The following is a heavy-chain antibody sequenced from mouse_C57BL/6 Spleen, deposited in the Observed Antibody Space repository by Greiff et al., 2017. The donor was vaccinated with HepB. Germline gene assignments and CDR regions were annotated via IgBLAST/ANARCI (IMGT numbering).Heavy chain of an antibody. V-gene: IGHV1-50*01. CDR3: ARPASSGD. J-gene: IGHJ3*01. Sequence: QVQLQQPGAELVKPGASVKLSCKASGYTFTSYWMQWVKQRPGQGLEWIGEIDPSDSYTNYNQKFKGKATLTVDTSSSTAYMQLSSLTSENSAVYYCARPASSGDWGQGTLVTVSA. CDR2: IDPSDSYT. CDR1: GYTFTSYW. D-gene: IGHD3-2*02.